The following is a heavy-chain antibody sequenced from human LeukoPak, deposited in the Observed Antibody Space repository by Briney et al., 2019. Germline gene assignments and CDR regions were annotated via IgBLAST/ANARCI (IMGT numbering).Heavy chain of an antibody. V-gene: IGHV3-23*01. Sequence: PGGSLRLSCAASGFTFNNYAMSWVRQAPGKGLELVSTITGSGGSTYYADSVKGRFTISRDNSNNTLYLQMNSLRAEDTAVYYCAKSRDSSGYYLSYFDYWGQGTLVTVSS. CDR3: AKSRDSSGYYLSYFDY. CDR2: ITGSGGST. D-gene: IGHD3-22*01. J-gene: IGHJ4*02. CDR1: GFTFNNYA.